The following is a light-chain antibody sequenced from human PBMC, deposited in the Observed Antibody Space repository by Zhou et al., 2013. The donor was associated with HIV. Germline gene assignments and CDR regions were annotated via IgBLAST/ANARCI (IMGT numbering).Light chain of an antibody. CDR1: QSISSW. CDR3: QQTYSIPPYT. V-gene: IGKV1-5*03. CDR2: KAS. J-gene: IGKJ2*01. Sequence: DIQMTQSPSTLSASVGDRVTITCRASQSISSWLAWYQQKPGKAPKLLIYKASSLESGVPSRFSGSGSGTDFTLTISSLQPEDFATYYCQQTYSIPPYTFGQGTKLEIK.